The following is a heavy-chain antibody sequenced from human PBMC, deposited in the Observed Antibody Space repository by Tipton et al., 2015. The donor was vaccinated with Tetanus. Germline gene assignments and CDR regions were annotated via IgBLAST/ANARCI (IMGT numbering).Heavy chain of an antibody. CDR2: TYYRSKWYN. Sequence: PGLVKPSQTLSLTCAISGDSVSSKSAAWNWIRQSPSRGLEWLGRTYYRSKWYNDYAVSVKSRITINPDTSKNQFSLPPNSVTPEDTAVYYCARDRHHLVRDGGYAFDIWGQGTMVTVSS. CDR1: GDSVSSKSAA. V-gene: IGHV6-1*01. CDR3: ARDRHHLVRDGGYAFDI. J-gene: IGHJ3*02. D-gene: IGHD6-13*01.